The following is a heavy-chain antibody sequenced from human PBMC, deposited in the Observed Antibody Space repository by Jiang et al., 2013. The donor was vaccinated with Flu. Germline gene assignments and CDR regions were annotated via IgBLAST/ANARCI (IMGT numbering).Heavy chain of an antibody. CDR2: ISAYNGNT. Sequence: AEVKKPGASVKVSCKASGYTFTSYGISWVRQAPGQGLEWMGWISAYNGNTNYAQKLQGRVTMTTDTSTSTAYMELRSLRSDDTAVYYCASAPRNGDYVSVEDFDYWGQGTLVTVSS. J-gene: IGHJ4*02. V-gene: IGHV1-18*01. CDR1: GYTFTSYG. D-gene: IGHD4-17*01. CDR3: ASAPRNGDYVSVEDFDY.